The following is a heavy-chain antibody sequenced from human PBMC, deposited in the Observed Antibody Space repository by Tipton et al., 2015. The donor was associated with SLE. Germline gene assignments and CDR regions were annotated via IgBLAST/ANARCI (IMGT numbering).Heavy chain of an antibody. V-gene: IGHV4-31*03. D-gene: IGHD6-13*01. CDR1: GGSISSGGYY. Sequence: TLSLTCTVSGGSISSGGYYWSWIRQHPGKGLEWIGYIYYSGSTYYNPSLKSRVTISVDTSKNQFSLKLSSVTAADTAVYYCARRGGPHRGRQLVPFYYYMDVWGKGTTVTVSS. J-gene: IGHJ6*03. CDR3: ARRGGPHRGRQLVPFYYYMDV. CDR2: IYYSGST.